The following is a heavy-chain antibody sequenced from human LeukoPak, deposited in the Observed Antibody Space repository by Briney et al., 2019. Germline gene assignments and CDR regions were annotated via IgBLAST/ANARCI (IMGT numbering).Heavy chain of an antibody. V-gene: IGHV3-48*03. D-gene: IGHD5-18*01. CDR3: ASAGGLLDTAISGDY. J-gene: IGHJ4*02. Sequence: GGSLRLSCAASGFTFSSYEMNWVRQAPGKGLEWVSYISSSGSTIYYADSVKGRFTISRDNAKNSLYLQMNSLRAEDTAVYYCASAGGLLDTAISGDYWGQGTLVTVSS. CDR2: ISSSGSTI. CDR1: GFTFSSYE.